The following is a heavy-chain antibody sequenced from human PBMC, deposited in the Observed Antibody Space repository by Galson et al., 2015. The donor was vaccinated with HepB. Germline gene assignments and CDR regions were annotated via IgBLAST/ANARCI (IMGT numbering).Heavy chain of an antibody. D-gene: IGHD4-17*01. CDR2: IIPIFGTA. CDR1: GGTFSSYA. Sequence: SVKVSCKASGGTFSSYAISWVRQAPGQGLEWMGGIIPIFGTANYAQKFQGRVTITADESTSTAYMELSSLRSEDTAVYYCARGGAVTTLVGGWFDPWGQGTLATVSS. CDR3: ARGGAVTTLVGGWFDP. J-gene: IGHJ5*02. V-gene: IGHV1-69*13.